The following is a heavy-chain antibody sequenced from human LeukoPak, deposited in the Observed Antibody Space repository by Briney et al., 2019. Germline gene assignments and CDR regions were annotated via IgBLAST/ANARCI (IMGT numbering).Heavy chain of an antibody. CDR2: IYSGGST. Sequence: GGSLRLSCAASGFTVSSNYMSWVRQAPGKGLEWVSVIYSGGSTYYADSVKGRFTISRDNSKNTLYLQMNSLRAEDTAVYYCAGSASGYRTNYYFDYWGQGTLVTVSS. V-gene: IGHV3-66*02. CDR3: AGSASGYRTNYYFDY. J-gene: IGHJ4*02. CDR1: GFTVSSNY. D-gene: IGHD5-18*01.